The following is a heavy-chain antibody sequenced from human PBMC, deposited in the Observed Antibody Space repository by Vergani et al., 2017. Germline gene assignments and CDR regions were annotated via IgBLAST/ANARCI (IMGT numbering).Heavy chain of an antibody. Sequence: EVELVQSGPEMRKPGESLKISCKGSEYSFGNYWIGWVRQMPGKGLEWMGIISPADSDTRYSPAFQGQVTISADKSIRTAFLQWDSLKATDTALYYCARHTTYTDSGGQGTLVTVAS. J-gene: IGHJ4*02. D-gene: IGHD1-1*01. CDR2: ISPADSDT. CDR3: ARHTTYTDS. V-gene: IGHV5-51*01. CDR1: EYSFGNYW.